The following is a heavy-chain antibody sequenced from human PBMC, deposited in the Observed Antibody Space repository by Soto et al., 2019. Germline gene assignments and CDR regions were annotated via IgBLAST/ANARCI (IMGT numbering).Heavy chain of an antibody. J-gene: IGHJ4*02. CDR1: GFTFSSYG. Sequence: QVQLVESGGGVVQPGRSLRLSCAASGFTFSSYGMHWVRQAPGKGLEWVAVIWYDGSNKYYADSVKGRFTISRDNSKNTLYLQMNSLRAEDTAVYYCARDGPLYNYYYDSSGYYYWGQGTLVTVSS. V-gene: IGHV3-33*01. D-gene: IGHD3-22*01. CDR3: ARDGPLYNYYYDSSGYYY. CDR2: IWYDGSNK.